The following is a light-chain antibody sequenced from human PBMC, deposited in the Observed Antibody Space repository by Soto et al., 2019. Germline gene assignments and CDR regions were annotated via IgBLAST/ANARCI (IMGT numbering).Light chain of an antibody. Sequence: DIQMTQSPSSLSASVGDRVTITCRASQSISNYLNWYQQKPGKAPKLLIYAASSLQSGVPSRFSGSGSGTDFTLAISSLQPDDFATYYCQQSYSTPPTFGQGTKVDIK. CDR2: AAS. J-gene: IGKJ1*01. CDR3: QQSYSTPPT. CDR1: QSISNY. V-gene: IGKV1-39*01.